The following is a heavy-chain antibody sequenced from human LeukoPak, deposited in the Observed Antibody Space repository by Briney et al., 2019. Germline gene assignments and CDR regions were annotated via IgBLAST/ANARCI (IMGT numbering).Heavy chain of an antibody. CDR3: ARSGYYGGADY. CDR2: IYTSGST. Sequence: PSQTLSLTCTVSGGSISSGSYYWSWIRQPAGKGLEWIGRIYTSGSTNYNPSLKSRVTISVDTSKNQFSLKLSSVTAADTAVYYCARSGYYGGADYWGQGTLVTVSS. CDR1: GGSISSGSYY. V-gene: IGHV4-61*02. J-gene: IGHJ4*02. D-gene: IGHD3-10*01.